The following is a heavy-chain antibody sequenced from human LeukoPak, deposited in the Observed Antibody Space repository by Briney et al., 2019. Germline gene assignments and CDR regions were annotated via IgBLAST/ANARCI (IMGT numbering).Heavy chain of an antibody. V-gene: IGHV3-23*01. CDR3: TTELDVRPNHY. D-gene: IGHD1-14*01. Sequence: GGSLGLSCAASDFNFITYAMSWVRQAPGKGLEWVSTISGGGDVTYYADSVKGRFTISRDNSKNTLYLQMNSLKSEDTAVYYRTTELDVRPNHYWGQGTLVTVSS. CDR1: DFNFITYA. J-gene: IGHJ4*02. CDR2: ISGGGDVT.